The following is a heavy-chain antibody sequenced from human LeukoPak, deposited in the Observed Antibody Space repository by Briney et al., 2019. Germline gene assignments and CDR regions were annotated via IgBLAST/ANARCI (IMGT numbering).Heavy chain of an antibody. CDR3: AIPAGRGAHTRDY. D-gene: IGHD1-26*01. CDR1: GYTFTDHY. CDR2: VDPEDGET. J-gene: IGHJ4*02. V-gene: IGHV1-69-2*01. Sequence: ATVKISCKVSGYTFTDHYMHWVQQAPGKGLEWMGLVDPEDGETIYAEKFQGRVTITADTSTDTAYMELSSLRSEDTAVYYCAIPAGRGAHTRDYWGQGTLVTVSS.